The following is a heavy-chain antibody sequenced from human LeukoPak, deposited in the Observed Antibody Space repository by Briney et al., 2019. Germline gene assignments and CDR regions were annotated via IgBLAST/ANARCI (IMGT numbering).Heavy chain of an antibody. V-gene: IGHV1-69*05. CDR1: GGTFSSYA. Sequence: GASVKVSCKASGGTFSSYAISWVRQAPGQGLEWMGRIIPIFGTANYAQKFQGRVTITTDESTSTAYMELSSLRSEDTAVYYCARDRDGGVGTIDYWGQGTLVPVSS. D-gene: IGHD3-3*01. J-gene: IGHJ4*02. CDR3: ARDRDGGVGTIDY. CDR2: IIPIFGTA.